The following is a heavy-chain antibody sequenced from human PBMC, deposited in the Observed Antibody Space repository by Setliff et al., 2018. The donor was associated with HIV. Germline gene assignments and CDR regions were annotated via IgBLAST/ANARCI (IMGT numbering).Heavy chain of an antibody. V-gene: IGHV4-61*09. D-gene: IGHD3-3*01. CDR2: IYVGGSV. CDR3: ARAKTIGVSAVFFDP. Sequence: SETLSLTCTVSGGSMNSDSYSWTWLRQPAGKGPELIGHIYVGGSVIYNPSLASRVTIPVVPSKNQFSLDLSSVTAADTAKYYCARAKTIGVSAVFFDPWGQGRPVTVSS. CDR1: GGSMNSDSYS. J-gene: IGHJ5*02.